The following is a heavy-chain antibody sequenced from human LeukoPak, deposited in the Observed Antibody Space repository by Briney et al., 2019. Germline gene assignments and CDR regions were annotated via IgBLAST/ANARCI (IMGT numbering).Heavy chain of an antibody. Sequence: GRCLRLSCAASGFTVSTNYVSWVRPAPGKGLEWVSVIYRSGSTYYADSVKGRFTISRDNSKNTLYLQMNRLRAEDTAVYYCARDSGHDAFDIWGQGTMVTVSS. CDR2: IYRSGST. CDR3: ARDSGHDAFDI. V-gene: IGHV3-53*01. CDR1: GFTVSTNY. J-gene: IGHJ3*02.